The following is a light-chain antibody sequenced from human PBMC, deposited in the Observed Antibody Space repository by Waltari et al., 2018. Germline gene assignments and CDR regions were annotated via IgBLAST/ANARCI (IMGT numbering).Light chain of an antibody. V-gene: IGKV1-39*01. Sequence: TCRASRGIDAYLNWYQQQPGKAPKLLIDDASTVQRGVPTRFSGGGIGTDFSLTISDLQPEDFATYFCQQSYSAPFTFGRGTRLE. J-gene: IGKJ5*01. CDR1: RGIDAY. CDR2: DAS. CDR3: QQSYSAPFT.